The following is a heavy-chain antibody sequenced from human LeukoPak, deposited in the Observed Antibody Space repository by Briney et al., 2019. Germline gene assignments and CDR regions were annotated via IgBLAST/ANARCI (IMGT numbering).Heavy chain of an antibody. D-gene: IGHD5-18*01. V-gene: IGHV4-34*01. J-gene: IGHJ4*02. CDR2: INHSGST. Sequence: SETLSLTCAVYGGSFSGYYWSWIRQPPGKGLEWIGEINHSGSTYYNPSLKSRVTISVDTSKNQFSLKLSSVTAADTAVYYCAREQGGQLWLRYFDYWGQGTLVTVSS. CDR3: AREQGGQLWLRYFDY. CDR1: GGSFSGYY.